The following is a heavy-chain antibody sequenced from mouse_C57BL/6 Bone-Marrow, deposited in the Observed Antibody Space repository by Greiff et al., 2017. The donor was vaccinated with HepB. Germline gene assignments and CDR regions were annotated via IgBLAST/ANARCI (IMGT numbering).Heavy chain of an antibody. J-gene: IGHJ1*03. Sequence: VQLKESGPELVKPGASVKISCKASGYSFTDYNMNWVKQSNGKSLEWIGVINPNYGTTNYNQKFKGKATLTVDQSSSTAYMQLNSLTSEESAVYYCARYYFGYWYFDVWGTGTTVTVSS. CDR2: INPNYGTT. CDR3: ARYYFGYWYFDV. CDR1: GYSFTDYN. V-gene: IGHV1-39*01. D-gene: IGHD1-1*01.